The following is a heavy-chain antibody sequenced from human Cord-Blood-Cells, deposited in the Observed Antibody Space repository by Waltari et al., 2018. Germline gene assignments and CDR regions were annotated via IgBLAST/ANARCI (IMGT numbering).Heavy chain of an antibody. CDR1: GFTFSSYS. CDR2: RSSSRNYI. Sequence: EVQLVESGGGLVQPGGSLRLSCAASGFTFSSYSMNWVRQAPGKGMEWVSSRSSSRNYIYYADSMKGLFTISRDNAKNSLYLQMNSLRAEDTAVYYCARAGYSSSSGGSYYFDYWGQGTLVTVSS. V-gene: IGHV3-21*01. CDR3: ARAGYSSSSGGSYYFDY. J-gene: IGHJ4*02. D-gene: IGHD6-6*01.